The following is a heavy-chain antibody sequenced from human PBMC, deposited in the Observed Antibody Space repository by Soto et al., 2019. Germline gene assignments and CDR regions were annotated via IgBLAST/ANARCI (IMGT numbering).Heavy chain of an antibody. Sequence: PGGSLRLSCAASGFTFSSYAMHWVRQAPGKGLEWVAVISYDGSNKYYADSVKGRFTISRDNSKNTLYLQMNSLRAEDTAVYYCARDKWVYCSGGSCYSSGFDYWGQGTLVNVSS. CDR2: ISYDGSNK. V-gene: IGHV3-30-3*01. D-gene: IGHD2-15*01. CDR1: GFTFSSYA. CDR3: ARDKWVYCSGGSCYSSGFDY. J-gene: IGHJ4*02.